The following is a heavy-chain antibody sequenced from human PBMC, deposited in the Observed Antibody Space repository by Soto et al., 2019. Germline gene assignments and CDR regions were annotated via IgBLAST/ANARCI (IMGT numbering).Heavy chain of an antibody. J-gene: IGHJ4*02. CDR2: MHDSGTT. CDR1: GASVTSGDYY. CDR3: ARGGLYDLWSGLFD. V-gene: IGHV4-30-4*01. Sequence: SETLSLTCSVSGASVTSGDYYGNWIRQTPGTGLEWLGYMHDSGTTSYNPSLKSRVTISRDTSKNQFSLKLTSVSAADTAVYFCARGGLYDLWSGLFDWGQGIRVTVSS. D-gene: IGHD3-3*01.